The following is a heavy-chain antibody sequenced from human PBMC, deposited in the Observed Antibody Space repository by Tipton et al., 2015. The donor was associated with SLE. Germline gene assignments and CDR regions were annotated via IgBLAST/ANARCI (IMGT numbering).Heavy chain of an antibody. CDR1: GGSISSGSYY. J-gene: IGHJ5*02. Sequence: TLSLTCTVSGGSISSGSYYWSWIRQPAGKELEWIGRIYTSGSTNYNPSLKSRVTISVDTSKNQFSLKLSSVTAADTAVYYCARARLQSTHNWFDPWGQGTLVTVSS. CDR2: IYTSGST. CDR3: ARARLQSTHNWFDP. D-gene: IGHD4-11*01. V-gene: IGHV4-61*02.